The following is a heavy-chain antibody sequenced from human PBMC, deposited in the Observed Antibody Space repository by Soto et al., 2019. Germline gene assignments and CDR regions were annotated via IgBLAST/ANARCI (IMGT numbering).Heavy chain of an antibody. V-gene: IGHV3-74*01. CDR3: VKDRGSRGWFVGLFDS. J-gene: IGHJ4*01. Sequence: HPGGSLRLSCAASGFAFSSYWMHWVRQAPGKGLVWVSRIDPYETGINYADSVKGRFTISRDNAKNTLYLQMNSLTADDTGVYYCVKDRGSRGWFVGLFDSWGQGTLVTVSS. CDR1: GFAFSSYW. CDR2: IDPYETGI. D-gene: IGHD6-19*01.